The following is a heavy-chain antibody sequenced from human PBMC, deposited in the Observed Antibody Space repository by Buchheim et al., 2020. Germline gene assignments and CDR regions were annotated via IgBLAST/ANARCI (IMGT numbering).Heavy chain of an antibody. CDR1: GFTFSSYA. CDR3: ARTIGQLVLGYFQH. J-gene: IGHJ1*01. V-gene: IGHV3-30*04. Sequence: QVQLVESGGGVVQPGRSLRLSCAASGFTFSSYAMHWVRQAPGKGLEWVAVISYDGSNKYYADSVKGRFTISRDNSKNTLYLQMNSLRAEDTAVYYCARTIGQLVLGYFQHWGQGTL. CDR2: ISYDGSNK. D-gene: IGHD6-6*01.